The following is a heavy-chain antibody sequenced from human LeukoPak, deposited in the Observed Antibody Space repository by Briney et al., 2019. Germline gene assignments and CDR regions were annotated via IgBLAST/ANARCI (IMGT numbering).Heavy chain of an antibody. V-gene: IGHV1-2*02. CDR1: GYTFTGYY. Sequence: ASVKVSCKASGYTFTGYYMHWVRQAPGQGLEWMGWINPNSGGTNYAQKLQGRVTMTTDTSTSTAYMELRSLRSDDTAVYYCARFVDTAMVWDYWGQGTLVTVSS. CDR3: ARFVDTAMVWDY. CDR2: INPNSGGT. D-gene: IGHD5-18*01. J-gene: IGHJ4*02.